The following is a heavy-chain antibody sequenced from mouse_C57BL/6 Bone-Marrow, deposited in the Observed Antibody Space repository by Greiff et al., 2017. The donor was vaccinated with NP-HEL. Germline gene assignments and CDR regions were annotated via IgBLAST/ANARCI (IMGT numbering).Heavy chain of an antibody. D-gene: IGHD1-1*01. CDR3: ARSPYYYGSRGFAY. J-gene: IGHJ3*01. CDR1: GYTFTSYW. CDR2: IHPNSGST. Sequence: VQLQQPGAELVKPGASVKLSCKASGYTFTSYWMHWVKQRPGQGLEWIGMIHPNSGSTNYNEKFKSKATLTLDKSSSTAYMQLSSLTSEDSAVYYCARSPYYYGSRGFAYWGQGTLVTVSA. V-gene: IGHV1-64*01.